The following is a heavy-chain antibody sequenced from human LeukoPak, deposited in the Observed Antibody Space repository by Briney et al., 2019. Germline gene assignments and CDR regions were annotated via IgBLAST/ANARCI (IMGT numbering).Heavy chain of an antibody. D-gene: IGHD5-12*01. CDR2: ISPSGGGT. J-gene: IGHJ4*02. CDR3: ARCYSGYDYGPVY. CDR1: GYIXSSYY. V-gene: IGHV1-46*01. Sequence: ASVKVSCKASGYIXSSYYIHGVRQAPGQGLDWMGIISPSGGGTSYAQRFQGRVSVARDTSTNTVYMELSGLRSEDTAIYYCARCYSGYDYGPVYWGQGTLVTVSS.